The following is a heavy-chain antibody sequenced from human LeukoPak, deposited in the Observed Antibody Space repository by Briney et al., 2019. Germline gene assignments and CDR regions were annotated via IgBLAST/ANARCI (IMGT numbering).Heavy chain of an antibody. CDR1: GFTFSSYS. J-gene: IGHJ6*02. D-gene: IGHD2-15*01. Sequence: GGSLRLSCAASGFTFSSYSMNWVRQAPGKGPEWVSSISSSSSYIYYADSVKGRFTISRDNAKNSLYLQMNSLRAEDTAVYYCARAEIVVVVAATPIDYYYGMDVWGQGTTVTVSS. CDR3: ARAEIVVVVAATPIDYYYGMDV. CDR2: ISSSSSYI. V-gene: IGHV3-21*01.